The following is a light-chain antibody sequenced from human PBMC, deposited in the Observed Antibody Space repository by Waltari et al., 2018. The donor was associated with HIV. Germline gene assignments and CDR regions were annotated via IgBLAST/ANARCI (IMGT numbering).Light chain of an antibody. J-gene: IGLJ2*01. CDR1: SSNIGAGYD. V-gene: IGLV1-40*03. Sequence: QSVLTQPPSVSGAPGQRVTISCTGSSSNIGAGYDVHWYQPFPGTAPKLLIYGLSNRASGVPGRFSGSRSGASASLAITGLRAEDEADYYCQSYDSSLSVVFGGGTTLTVL. CDR3: QSYDSSLSVV. CDR2: GLS.